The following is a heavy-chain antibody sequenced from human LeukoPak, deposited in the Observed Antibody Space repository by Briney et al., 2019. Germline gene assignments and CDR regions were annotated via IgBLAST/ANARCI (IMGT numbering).Heavy chain of an antibody. Sequence: GGSLRLSCAVSGFPFSIYSMNWVRQAPGKGLEWVSYISSSSSNIYYADSVKGLFTISRDNAKNSLYLQMNSLIAEDTAVYDCARGEYGSGSYDIDYWGQGTLVTVSS. D-gene: IGHD3-10*01. CDR3: ARGEYGSGSYDIDY. V-gene: IGHV3-21*01. CDR1: GFPFSIYS. J-gene: IGHJ4*02. CDR2: ISSSSSNI.